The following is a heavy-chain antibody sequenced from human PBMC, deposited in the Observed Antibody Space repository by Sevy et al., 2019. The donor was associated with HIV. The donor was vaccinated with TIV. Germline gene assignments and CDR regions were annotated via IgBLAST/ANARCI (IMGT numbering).Heavy chain of an antibody. V-gene: IGHV3-11*06. J-gene: IGHJ4*02. Sequence: GGSLRLSCAASGFTFSDYYMTWIRQAPGKGLEWVSYITSSSSYTNYADSVKGRFTISRDNAKNSLYLQMNSLRAEDTAVYYCAGKVAAVGTYYFDSWGQGTLVTVSS. D-gene: IGHD6-13*01. CDR3: AGKVAAVGTYYFDS. CDR1: GFTFSDYY. CDR2: ITSSSSYT.